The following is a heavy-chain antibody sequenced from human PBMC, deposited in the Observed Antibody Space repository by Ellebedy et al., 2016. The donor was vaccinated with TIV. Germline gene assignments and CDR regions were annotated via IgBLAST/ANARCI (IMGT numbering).Heavy chain of an antibody. CDR1: GGSISSSSYY. CDR3: ARRVVVDATGWVQNYYGMDV. J-gene: IGHJ6*02. Sequence: SETLSLXYTVSGGSISSSSYYWGWIRQPPGKGLEWIGSIYYSGSTYYNPSLKSRVTISVDTSKNQFSLKLGSVTPADTAVYYCARRVVVDATGWVQNYYGMDVWGQGTTVTVSS. CDR2: IYYSGST. V-gene: IGHV4-39*01. D-gene: IGHD2-15*01.